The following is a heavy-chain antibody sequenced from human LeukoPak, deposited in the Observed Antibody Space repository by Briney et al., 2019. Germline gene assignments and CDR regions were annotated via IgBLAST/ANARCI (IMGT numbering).Heavy chain of an antibody. CDR1: GFTFGDYA. V-gene: IGHV3-49*04. Sequence: GGSLRLSRTASGFTFGDYAVSWVRQAPGKGLEWVGFIRSKAYGGTTEYAASVKGRFTISSDDSKSIAYLQLNSLKTEDTAVYYCARFVPYFDYWGQGTLVTVSS. D-gene: IGHD3-10*01. J-gene: IGHJ4*02. CDR2: IRSKAYGGTT. CDR3: ARFVPYFDY.